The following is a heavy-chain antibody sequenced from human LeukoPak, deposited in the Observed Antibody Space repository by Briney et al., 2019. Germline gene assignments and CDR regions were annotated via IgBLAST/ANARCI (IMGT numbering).Heavy chain of an antibody. V-gene: IGHV3-66*01. CDR3: VRDAS. CDR1: GVTVSSNH. J-gene: IGHJ4*02. CDR2: IYSGGGT. Sequence: GGSLGLSCAVSGVTVSSNHMSWVRQAPGKGLEWVSAIYSGGGTYYADSVKGRFTLSRDISKNTLYLQMNSLRAEDTAVYYCVRDASWGQGTLVTVSS.